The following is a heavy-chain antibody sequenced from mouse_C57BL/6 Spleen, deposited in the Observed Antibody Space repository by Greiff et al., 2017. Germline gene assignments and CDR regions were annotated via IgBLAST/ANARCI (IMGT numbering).Heavy chain of an antibody. CDR2: FYPSDSDT. CDR3: ARRGREAMDY. Sequence: QVQLQQPGAELVRPGSSVKLSCKASGYTFTSYWMDWVKQRPGQGLEWIGNFYPSDSDTHYNQKFKDKATLTVDKSSSTAYMHLSSLTSEGSAVYYCARRGREAMDYWGQGTSVTVSS. V-gene: IGHV1-61*01. CDR1: GYTFTSYW. J-gene: IGHJ4*01.